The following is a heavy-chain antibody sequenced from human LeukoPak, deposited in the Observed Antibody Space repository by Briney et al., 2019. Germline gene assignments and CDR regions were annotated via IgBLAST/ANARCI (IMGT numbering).Heavy chain of an antibody. J-gene: IGHJ4*02. CDR1: GFTFSSYA. D-gene: IGHD3-10*01. V-gene: IGHV3-30-3*01. Sequence: GGSLRLSCAASGFTFSSYAMHWVRQAPGKGLEWVAVISYDGSNKYYADSVKGRFTISRDNSKNTLYLQMNSLRAEGTAVYYCARDYYGSGRDYFDYWGQGTLVTVSS. CDR3: ARDYYGSGRDYFDY. CDR2: ISYDGSNK.